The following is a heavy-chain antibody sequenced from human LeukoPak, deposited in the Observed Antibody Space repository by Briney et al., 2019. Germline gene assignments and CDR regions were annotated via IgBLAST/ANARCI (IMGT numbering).Heavy chain of an antibody. J-gene: IGHJ2*01. V-gene: IGHV3-23*01. CDR1: EFTFSTCA. Sequence: GGSLRLSCAASEFTFSTCAMSWGRQAPGKGLEWVSAVGVSGATTYYADSVKGRFTISRDNSKNTLYLQMSSLRAEDTAVYYCAKDRAYGGYWNWYFDLWGRGTLVTVSS. CDR3: AKDRAYGGYWNWYFDL. CDR2: VGVSGATT. D-gene: IGHD4-17*01.